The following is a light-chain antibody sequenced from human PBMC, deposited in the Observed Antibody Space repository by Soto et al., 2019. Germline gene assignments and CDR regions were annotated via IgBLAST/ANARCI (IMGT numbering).Light chain of an antibody. CDR2: DNN. J-gene: IGLJ2*01. Sequence: QSVLTQPPSVSAAPGQKVSISCAGSSSNIGNNHVSWYQQHPATAPKLLIYDNNKRPSGMPDRFSGSKSGTSATPDITGLGAEDEADYYYGTWDSSLRAGVFGGGTKLTVL. V-gene: IGLV1-51*01. CDR1: SSNIGNNH. CDR3: GTWDSSLRAGV.